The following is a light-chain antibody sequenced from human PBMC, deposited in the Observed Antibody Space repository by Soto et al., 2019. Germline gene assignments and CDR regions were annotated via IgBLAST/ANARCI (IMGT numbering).Light chain of an antibody. CDR2: DVS. CDR3: SSYSRTNTPV. J-gene: IGLJ2*01. CDR1: SSDVGGYNY. Sequence: QSALTQPASVSASPGQSITISCTGTSSDVGGYNYVSWYQQYPGKAPKLLIYDVSNRPSGVSNRFSGSKSGNTASLTISWLQAEDDADYYCSSYSRTNTPVFGGGTKLTVL. V-gene: IGLV2-14*03.